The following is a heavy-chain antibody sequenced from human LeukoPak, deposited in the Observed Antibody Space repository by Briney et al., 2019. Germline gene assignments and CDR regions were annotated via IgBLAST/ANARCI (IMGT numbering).Heavy chain of an antibody. J-gene: IGHJ5*02. Sequence: PGGSLRLSCAASGFTFDDYAMHWVRQAPGKGLEWISGISWNSGSTDFADSVKGRFTISRDNAKNSLYLQMNSLRPEDTALYYCTKAEGFFGGFYDHWGQGTLVTASS. CDR2: ISWNSGST. V-gene: IGHV3-9*01. D-gene: IGHD4-23*01. CDR1: GFTFDDYA. CDR3: TKAEGFFGGFYDH.